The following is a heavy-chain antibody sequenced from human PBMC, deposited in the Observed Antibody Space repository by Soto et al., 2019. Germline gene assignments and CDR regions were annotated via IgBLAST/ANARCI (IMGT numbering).Heavy chain of an antibody. CDR2: IYTSGST. J-gene: IGHJ5*02. Sequence: QVQLQESGPGLVKPSETLSLTCTVSGGSISSYYWSWIRQPAGKGLEWIGRIYTSGSTNYNPSLKSRVTMSVDTSKNQFALKLSSVTAADTAVYYCARDRGSSSSENWFDPWGQGTLVTVSS. CDR1: GGSISSYY. D-gene: IGHD6-6*01. CDR3: ARDRGSSSSENWFDP. V-gene: IGHV4-4*07.